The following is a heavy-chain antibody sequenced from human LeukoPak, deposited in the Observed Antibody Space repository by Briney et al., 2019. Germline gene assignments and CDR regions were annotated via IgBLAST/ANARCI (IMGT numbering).Heavy chain of an antibody. CDR2: ISGNGDST. J-gene: IGHJ4*02. CDR3: AKDLHAFYDSSGYFDY. CDR1: GFTFRNYA. D-gene: IGHD3-22*01. V-gene: IGHV3-23*01. Sequence: PGGSLRLSCSASGFTFRNYAMNWVRQAPGKGLEWVSAISGNGDSTYYADSVKGRFTISRDNSKNTLYPQMNSLRAEDTAVYYCAKDLHAFYDSSGYFDYWGQGTLVTVSS.